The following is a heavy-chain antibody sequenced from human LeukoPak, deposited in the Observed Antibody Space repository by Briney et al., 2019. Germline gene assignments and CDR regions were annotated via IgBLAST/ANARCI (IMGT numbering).Heavy chain of an antibody. CDR1: GCTFSSYA. D-gene: IGHD3-22*01. CDR2: IIPIFGTA. Sequence: ASVKVSCKASGCTFSSYAISWVRQAPGQGLEWMGRIIPIFGTAKYAQMFQGRVTITTDVSRSLAYLELSSLKSAENAEYYRVRAGLYYDSSGYPLLGWFDPWGQGTLVTVSS. CDR3: VRAGLYYDSSGYPLLGWFDP. V-gene: IGHV1-69*05. J-gene: IGHJ5*02.